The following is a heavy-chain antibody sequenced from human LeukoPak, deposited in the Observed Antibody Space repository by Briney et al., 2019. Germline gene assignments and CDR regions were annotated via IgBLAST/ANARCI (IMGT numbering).Heavy chain of an antibody. V-gene: IGHV4-39*01. CDR3: ARRDSSGAIDY. D-gene: IGHD3-22*01. J-gene: IGHJ4*02. Sequence: SETLSLTCTVSGGSISGSSYYWGWIRQPPGKGLEWIGSIYYSGSTYYNPSLKSRVTISVDTSKNQFSLKLSSVTAADTAVYYCARRDSSGAIDYWGQGTLVTVSS. CDR1: GGSISGSSYY. CDR2: IYYSGST.